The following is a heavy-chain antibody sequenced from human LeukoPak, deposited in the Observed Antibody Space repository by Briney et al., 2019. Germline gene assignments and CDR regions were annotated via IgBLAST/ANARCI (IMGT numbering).Heavy chain of an antibody. J-gene: IGHJ6*02. CDR3: ARGPGIVVVPAAKYGMDV. CDR2: IYYSGST. D-gene: IGHD2-2*01. V-gene: IGHV4-61*01. CDR1: GGSVSSGSYY. Sequence: SETLSLTCSVSGGSVSSGSYYWSWIRQPPGKGLEWIGYIYYSGSTNYNPSLKSRVTISVDMSKNQFSLKLSSVTAADTAVYYCARGPGIVVVPAAKYGMDVWGQGTLVTVSS.